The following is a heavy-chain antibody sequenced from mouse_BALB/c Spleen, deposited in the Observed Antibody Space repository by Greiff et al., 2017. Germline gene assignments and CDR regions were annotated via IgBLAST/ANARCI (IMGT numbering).Heavy chain of an antibody. Sequence: EVQRVESGGGLVQPGGSLRLSCATSGFTFTDYYMSWVRQPPGKALEWLGFIRNKANGYTTEYSASVKGRFTISRDNSQSILYLQMNTLRAEDSATYYCARDGGYFDYWGQGTTLTVSS. J-gene: IGHJ2*01. CDR1: GFTFTDYY. CDR3: ARDGGYFDY. V-gene: IGHV7-3*02. CDR2: IRNKANGYTT.